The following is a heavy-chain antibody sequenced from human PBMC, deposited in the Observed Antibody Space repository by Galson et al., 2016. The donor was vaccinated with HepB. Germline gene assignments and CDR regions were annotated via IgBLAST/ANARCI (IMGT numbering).Heavy chain of an antibody. CDR2: ISGSGYNT. V-gene: IGHV3-23*01. Sequence: SLRLSCAASGFTFSSYAMSWVRQAPGKGLEWVSTISGSGYNTYYADSVKGRFTISRDNSKNTLYLQMNSPRAEDTAVYYCAKSQPGYSSGWYTLPIDAFDIWGQGTMVTVSS. J-gene: IGHJ3*02. CDR1: GFTFSSYA. CDR3: AKSQPGYSSGWYTLPIDAFDI. D-gene: IGHD6-19*01.